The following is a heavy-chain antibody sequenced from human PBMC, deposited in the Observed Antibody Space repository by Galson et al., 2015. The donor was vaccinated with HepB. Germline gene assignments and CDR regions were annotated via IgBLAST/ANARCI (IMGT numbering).Heavy chain of an antibody. V-gene: IGHV3-53*01. Sequence: SLRLSCAASDFTVSSNYMSWVRQAPGKGLECVSVIYSGGNTYYADSVKGRSTISRDNSKNTLYLQMNSLRAEDTAVYYCARALYYFDYWGQGTLVTVSS. CDR3: ARALYYFDY. CDR2: IYSGGNT. J-gene: IGHJ4*02. CDR1: DFTVSSNY.